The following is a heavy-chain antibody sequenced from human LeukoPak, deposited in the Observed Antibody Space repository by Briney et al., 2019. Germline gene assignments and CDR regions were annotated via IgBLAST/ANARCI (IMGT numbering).Heavy chain of an antibody. CDR3: VKDLPVTTVTTQWFGP. J-gene: IGHJ5*02. CDR1: GLTLSSYA. CDR2: ISGSGGST. V-gene: IGHV3-23*01. Sequence: SGGSVRLSCAASGLTLSSYAKSWLRQAPGKGLEWVSAISGSGGSTYYADSVKGRFTISRDNSKNTLYLQMNSLRVENTAVYYCVKDLPVTTVTTQWFGPSGQGRLVTVSS. D-gene: IGHD4-17*01.